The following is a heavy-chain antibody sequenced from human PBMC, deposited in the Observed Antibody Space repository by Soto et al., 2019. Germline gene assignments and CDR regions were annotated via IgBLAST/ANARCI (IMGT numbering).Heavy chain of an antibody. J-gene: IGHJ6*03. D-gene: IGHD3-10*01. Sequence: LSLTCAVYGGSFSGYYWSWIRQPPGKGLEWIGEINHSGSTNYNPSLKSRVTISVDTSKNQFSLKLSSVTAADTAVYYCARAKYYYGSGSYYNPRYYYYMDVWGKGTTVTVSS. V-gene: IGHV4-34*01. CDR2: INHSGST. CDR1: GGSFSGYY. CDR3: ARAKYYYGSGSYYNPRYYYYMDV.